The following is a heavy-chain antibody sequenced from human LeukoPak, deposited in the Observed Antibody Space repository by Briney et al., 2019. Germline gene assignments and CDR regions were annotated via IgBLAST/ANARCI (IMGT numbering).Heavy chain of an antibody. J-gene: IGHJ4*02. CDR3: AKRVYDFWSAILSPQGDY. CDR1: GFTFSSYA. D-gene: IGHD3-3*01. CDR2: ISGSGGST. V-gene: IGHV3-23*01. Sequence: GGSLRLSCAASGFTFSSYAMSWVRRAPGKGLEWVSAISGSGGSTYYADSVKGRFTISRDNSKNTLYLQMNSLRAEDTAVYYCAKRVYDFWSAILSPQGDYWGQGTLVTVSS.